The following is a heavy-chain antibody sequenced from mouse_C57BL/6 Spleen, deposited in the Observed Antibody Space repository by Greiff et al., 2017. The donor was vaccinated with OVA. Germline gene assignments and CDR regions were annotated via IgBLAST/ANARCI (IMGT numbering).Heavy chain of an antibody. V-gene: IGHV1-52*01. Sequence: QVQLQQPGAELVRPGSSVKLSCKASGYTFTSYWMHWVKQRPIQGLEWIGNIDPSDSETHYNQKFKDKATLTVDKSSSTAYMQLSSLTSEDSAVYYGARGDGYSYFDYWGQGTTLTVSS. CDR2: IDPSDSET. CDR3: ARGDGYSYFDY. J-gene: IGHJ2*01. CDR1: GYTFTSYW. D-gene: IGHD2-3*01.